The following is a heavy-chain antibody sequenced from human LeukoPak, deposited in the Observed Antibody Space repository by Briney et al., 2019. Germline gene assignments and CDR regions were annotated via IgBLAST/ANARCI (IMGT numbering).Heavy chain of an antibody. Sequence: PGGSLRLSCAASGFTFSSYAMSWVRQAPGKGLEWVSAISGSGGSTCYADSVKGRFTISRDNSKNTLYLQMNSLRAEDTAVYYCAKDRNKGNIVVVIEWFDPWGQGTLVTVSS. D-gene: IGHD2-21*01. J-gene: IGHJ5*02. CDR1: GFTFSSYA. CDR2: ISGSGGST. CDR3: AKDRNKGNIVVVIEWFDP. V-gene: IGHV3-23*01.